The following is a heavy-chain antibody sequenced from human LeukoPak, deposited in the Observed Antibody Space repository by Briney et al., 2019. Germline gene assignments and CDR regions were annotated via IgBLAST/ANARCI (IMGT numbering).Heavy chain of an antibody. CDR3: ARDPSRGLYYFDH. J-gene: IGHJ4*02. CDR1: GYTFTAYY. D-gene: IGHD3/OR15-3a*01. V-gene: IGHV1-2*02. CDR2: INPNSGGT. Sequence: ASVKVSCKASGYTFTAYYMHWVRQAPGQGLEWMGWINPNSGGTNYAQKFQGRVTMTRDTSISTAYMELSRLRSDDTAVYYCARDPSRGLYYFDHWGQGTLVTVSS.